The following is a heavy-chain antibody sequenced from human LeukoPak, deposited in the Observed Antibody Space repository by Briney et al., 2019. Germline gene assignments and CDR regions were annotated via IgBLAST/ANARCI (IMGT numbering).Heavy chain of an antibody. CDR2: IDPDGSNT. CDR3: ARILYCTSISCYSS. CDR1: GFTFSNYW. J-gene: IGHJ1*01. Sequence: GGSLRLSCAASGFTFSNYWMHWVRQAPGKGLVWVSRIDPDGSNTTYADSVKGRFTISRDNAKNTLYLQMNSLRAGDTAVYYCARILYCTSISCYSSWGQGTLVTVSS. V-gene: IGHV3-74*01. D-gene: IGHD2-2*01.